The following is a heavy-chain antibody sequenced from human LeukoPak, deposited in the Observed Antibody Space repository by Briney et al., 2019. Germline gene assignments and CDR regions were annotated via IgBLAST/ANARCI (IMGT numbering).Heavy chain of an antibody. D-gene: IGHD2/OR15-2a*01. CDR3: TKDLSTSHCTTAMCYYFDY. CDR2: IRYDGSNK. J-gene: IGHJ4*01. V-gene: IGHV3-30*02. CDR1: GFTFSSYG. Sequence: GGSLRLSCAASGFTFSSYGMHWVRQAPGKGLEGVAFIRYDGSNKYYADSVKGRFTISRDNSRNTLYLQMNSLRGEDTAIYYCTKDLSTSHCTTAMCYYFDYWGLGTLVTVSS.